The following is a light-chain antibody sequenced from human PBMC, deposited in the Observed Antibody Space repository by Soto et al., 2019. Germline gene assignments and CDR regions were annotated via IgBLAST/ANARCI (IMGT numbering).Light chain of an antibody. CDR3: QQLNSFPPSFT. CDR1: QVIISY. V-gene: IGKV1-39*01. CDR2: GAS. Sequence: DIQMTQSPSSLSASVGDRVTITCRSSQVIISYVSWYQQRPGQAPKLLVIGASTLRTGVPSRFSASGSGTDFALSISNLQPEDLASYYCQQLNSFPPSFTFGPGTTVDIK. J-gene: IGKJ3*01.